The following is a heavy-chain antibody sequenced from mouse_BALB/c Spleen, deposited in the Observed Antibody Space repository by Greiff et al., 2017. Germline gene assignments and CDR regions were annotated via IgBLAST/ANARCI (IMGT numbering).Heavy chain of an antibody. CDR1: GYSITSDYA. J-gene: IGHJ3*01. Sequence: EVQLVESGPGLVKPSQSLSLTCTVTGYSITSDYAWNWIRQFPGNKLEWMGYISYSGSTSYNPSLKSRISITRDTSKNQFFLQLNSVTTEDTATYYCARRGSRGGFAYWGQGTLVTVSA. D-gene: IGHD3-1*01. CDR2: ISYSGST. CDR3: ARRGSRGGFAY. V-gene: IGHV3-2*02.